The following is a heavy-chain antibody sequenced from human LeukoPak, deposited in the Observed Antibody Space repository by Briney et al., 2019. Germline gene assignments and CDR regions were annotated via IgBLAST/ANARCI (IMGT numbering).Heavy chain of an antibody. D-gene: IGHD1-26*01. CDR3: ARLSRGATTPY. CDR2: INHSGST. CDR1: GGSFSGYY. J-gene: IGHJ4*02. Sequence: SETLSLTCAVYGGSFSGYYWSWIRQPPGKGLEWIGEINHSGSTNYNPSLKSRVTISADTSKNQFSLKLSSVTAADTAVYYCARLSRGATTPYWGQGTLVTVSS. V-gene: IGHV4-34*01.